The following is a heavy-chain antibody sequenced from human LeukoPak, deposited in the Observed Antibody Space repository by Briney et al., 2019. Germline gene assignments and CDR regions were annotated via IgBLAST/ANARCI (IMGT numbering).Heavy chain of an antibody. Sequence: NPSETLSLTCTVSGGSISSSSYYWGWIRQPPGKGLEWIGSIYYSGSTYYNPSLKSRVTISVDKSKNQFSLKLSSVTAADTAVYYCARFNPWYSDYDFSDDWGQGTLVTVSS. CDR2: IYYSGST. CDR1: GGSISSSSYY. V-gene: IGHV4-39*07. J-gene: IGHJ4*02. CDR3: ARFNPWYSDYDFSDD. D-gene: IGHD5-12*01.